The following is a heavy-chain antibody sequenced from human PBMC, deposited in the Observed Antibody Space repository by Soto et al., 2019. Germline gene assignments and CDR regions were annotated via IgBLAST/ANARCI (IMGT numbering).Heavy chain of an antibody. J-gene: IGHJ4*02. CDR3: ARRQGLLQDSDF. V-gene: IGHV3-48*02. CDR1: GFSFSDYG. Sequence: EVQLVESGGGLQQPGGSLRLSCAASGFSFSDYGMNWFRQAPGKGLEWVSFISDTGFTIYYADSVKGRFTISRDNAKNSLFLQMDSLRDEDTAVYYCARRQGLLQDSDFWGQGTLVTVSS. CDR2: ISDTGFTI. D-gene: IGHD1-1*01.